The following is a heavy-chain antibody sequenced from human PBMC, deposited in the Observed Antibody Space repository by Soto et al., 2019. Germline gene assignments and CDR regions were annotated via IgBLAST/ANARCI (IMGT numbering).Heavy chain of an antibody. Sequence: QVQLVQSGAEVKKPGAAVKVSCRASGHTFISSAIHWVRQAPGQRPEWMAWINGGSGDTTYSQKFQDRVTLTRDTSANTAYMELSSLTSEDTAVFACATTADSGTYYGGYYPGMEVWCQGTRVTVSS. D-gene: IGHD1-26*01. CDR3: ATTADSGTYYGGYYPGMEV. CDR1: GHTFISSA. J-gene: IGHJ6*02. CDR2: INGGSGDT. V-gene: IGHV1-3*01.